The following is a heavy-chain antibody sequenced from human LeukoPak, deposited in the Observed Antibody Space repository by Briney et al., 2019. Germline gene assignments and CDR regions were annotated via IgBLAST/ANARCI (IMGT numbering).Heavy chain of an antibody. V-gene: IGHV4-34*01. CDR1: GGSFSGYY. CDR2: INHSGST. D-gene: IGHD6-19*01. CDR3: ARVGYSNGWYRFDY. Sequence: TSETLSLTCAVYGGSFSGYYWSWIRQPPGKGLEWIGEINHSGSTNYNPSLKSRVTISVDTSKNQFSLKLSSVTAADTAVYYCARVGYSNGWYRFDYWGQGTLVTVSS. J-gene: IGHJ4*02.